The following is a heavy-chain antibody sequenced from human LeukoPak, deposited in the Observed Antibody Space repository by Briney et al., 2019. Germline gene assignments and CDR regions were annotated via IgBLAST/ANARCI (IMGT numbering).Heavy chain of an antibody. CDR3: ARLLWFGESIDY. D-gene: IGHD3-10*01. CDR2: AYYRSKWYN. V-gene: IGHV6-1*01. J-gene: IGHJ4*02. CDR1: GDSVSSNSAA. Sequence: SQTLSLTCALSGDSVSSNSAAWNWIRQSPSRGLEWLGRAYYRSKWYNDYAVSVKSRITINPDTSKNQFSLQPNPVTPEDTAVYYCARLLWFGESIDYWGQGTLVTVSS.